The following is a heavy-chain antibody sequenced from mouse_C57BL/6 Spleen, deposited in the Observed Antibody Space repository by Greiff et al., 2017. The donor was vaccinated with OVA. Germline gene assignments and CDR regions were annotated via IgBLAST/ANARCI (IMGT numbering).Heavy chain of an antibody. CDR1: GYAFSSYW. D-gene: IGHD1-1*01. CDR3: ARNYYGSSYAMDY. Sequence: QVQLQQSGAELVKPGASVKIPCKASGYAFSSYWMNWVKQRPGKGLEWIGQIYPGDGDTNYNGKFKGKATLTADKSSSAAYMQLSSLTSEESAVYFCARNYYGSSYAMDYWGQGTSVTVSS. V-gene: IGHV1-80*01. CDR2: IYPGDGDT. J-gene: IGHJ4*01.